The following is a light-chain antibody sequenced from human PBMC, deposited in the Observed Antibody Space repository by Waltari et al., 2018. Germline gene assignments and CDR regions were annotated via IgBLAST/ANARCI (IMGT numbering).Light chain of an antibody. CDR2: GAS. CDR1: QSVSGN. V-gene: IGKV3-15*01. CDR3: QQYNDWPQT. Sequence: IVMTQSPATLSVSPGERVPLSCRASQSVSGNLAWYQQKPGQAPRLLMYGASTRAAGVPTRFSGSGSGTEFTVTISSLQSEDFAVYYCQQYNDWPQTFGQGTKLETK. J-gene: IGKJ2*01.